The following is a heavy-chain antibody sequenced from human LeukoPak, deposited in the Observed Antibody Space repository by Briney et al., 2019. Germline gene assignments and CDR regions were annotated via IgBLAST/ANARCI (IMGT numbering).Heavy chain of an antibody. D-gene: IGHD5-24*01. CDR2: IYHSGST. Sequence: SETLSLTCAVSGGSISSSNWWSWVRQPPGKGLEWIGEIYHSGSTNYNPSLKGRVTISVDKSKNQFSLKLSSVTAADTAVYYCARVTRVQRWLQPYYFDYWGQGTLVTVSS. V-gene: IGHV4-4*02. CDR1: GGSISSSNW. J-gene: IGHJ4*02. CDR3: ARVTRVQRWLQPYYFDY.